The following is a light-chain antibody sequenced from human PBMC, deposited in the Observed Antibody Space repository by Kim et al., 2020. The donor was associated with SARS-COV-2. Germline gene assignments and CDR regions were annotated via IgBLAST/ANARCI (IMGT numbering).Light chain of an antibody. CDR1: SSDVGDYNY. J-gene: IGLJ2*01. Sequence: GQSVTISCTGTSSDVGDYNYVAWYQQHPGKAPKLMIYDGSKRHSGVPDRFSGSKSGNTASLTVSGLQAEDEADYYCCSYAGSYALVFGGGTQLAVL. V-gene: IGLV2-11*01. CDR2: DGS. CDR3: CSYAGSYALV.